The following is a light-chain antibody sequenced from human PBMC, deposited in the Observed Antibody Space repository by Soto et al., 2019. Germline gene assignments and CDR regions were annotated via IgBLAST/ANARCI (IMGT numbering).Light chain of an antibody. J-gene: IGKJ1*01. CDR3: QQYGSSPGT. V-gene: IGKV3-20*01. CDR2: GAS. Sequence: EIVLTQSPGTLSLSPGERATLSCRASQSVSSSSLAWYQQKPGQAPRLLIYGASSRATGIPDRFSGSGSGTEFTLTISRLEPEDFAVYYCQQYGSSPGTFGQGTKVEIK. CDR1: QSVSSSS.